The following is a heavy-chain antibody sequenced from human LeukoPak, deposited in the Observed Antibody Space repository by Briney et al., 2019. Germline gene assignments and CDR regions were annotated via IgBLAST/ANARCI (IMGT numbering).Heavy chain of an antibody. CDR1: GGSFSGYY. V-gene: IGHV4-34*01. D-gene: IGHD6-13*01. Sequence: SETLSLTCAVYGGSFSGYYWSWIRQPPGKGLEWIGEINHSGSTNYNPSLKSRVTISVDTSKNQFSLKLSSVTAADTAVYYCARVPDSSSWIYYFDYWGQGTLVTVSS. CDR2: INHSGST. J-gene: IGHJ4*02. CDR3: ARVPDSSSWIYYFDY.